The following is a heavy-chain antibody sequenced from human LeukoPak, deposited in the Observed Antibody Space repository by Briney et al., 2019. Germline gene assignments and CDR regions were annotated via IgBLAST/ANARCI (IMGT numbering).Heavy chain of an antibody. V-gene: IGHV1-18*01. CDR1: GYTFTSYG. D-gene: IGHD3-3*01. Sequence: GASVKVSCKASGYTFTSYGISWVRQAPGQGLEWMGWISAYNGNTNYAQKFQGRVTMTRDTSISTAYMELSRLRSDDTAVYYCARMLNDFWSGYYGDYWGQGTLVTVSS. CDR2: ISAYNGNT. CDR3: ARMLNDFWSGYYGDY. J-gene: IGHJ4*02.